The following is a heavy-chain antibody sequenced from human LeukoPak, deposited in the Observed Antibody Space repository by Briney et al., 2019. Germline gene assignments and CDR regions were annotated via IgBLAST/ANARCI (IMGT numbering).Heavy chain of an antibody. CDR3: ARPWDYYDSSGYDAFDI. V-gene: IGHV5-51*01. Sequence: GESLKISCKGSGYSFTSYWIGWVRQMPGKGLEWMGIIYPGDSDTRYSPSFQGQVTISADKSISTAYLQWSSLKASDTAMYYCARPWDYYDSSGYDAFDIWGQGTMVTVSS. J-gene: IGHJ3*02. CDR2: IYPGDSDT. D-gene: IGHD3-22*01. CDR1: GYSFTSYW.